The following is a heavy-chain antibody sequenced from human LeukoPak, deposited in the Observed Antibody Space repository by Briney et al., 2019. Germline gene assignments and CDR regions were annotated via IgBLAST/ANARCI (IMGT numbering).Heavy chain of an antibody. CDR3: ARLSAAAPQGGFDY. J-gene: IGHJ4*02. D-gene: IGHD6-13*01. V-gene: IGHV3-21*01. Sequence: GGSLRLSCAASGFTFSSYSMNWVRQAPGKGLEWVSSISSSGSYIYYADSVKGRFTISRDNAKNSLYLQMNSLRAEDTAVYYCARLSAAAPQGGFDYWGQGTLVTVSS. CDR2: ISSSGSYI. CDR1: GFTFSSYS.